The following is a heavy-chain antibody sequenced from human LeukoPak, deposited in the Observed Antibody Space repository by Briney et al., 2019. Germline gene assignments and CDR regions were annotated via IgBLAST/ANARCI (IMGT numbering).Heavy chain of an antibody. D-gene: IGHD2-2*01. CDR1: GFTFSSYD. CDR2: IGTAGDT. Sequence: GGSPRLSCAASGFTFSSYDMHWVRQATGKGLEWVSAIGTAGDTYYPGSVKGRFTISRENAKNSLYLQMNSLRAGDTAVYYCARSRGYCSSTSCFGAFDIWGQGTMVTVSS. J-gene: IGHJ3*02. V-gene: IGHV3-13*01. CDR3: ARSRGYCSSTSCFGAFDI.